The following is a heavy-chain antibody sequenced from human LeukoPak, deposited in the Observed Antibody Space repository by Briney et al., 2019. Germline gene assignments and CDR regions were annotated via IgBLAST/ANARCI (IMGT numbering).Heavy chain of an antibody. CDR2: IIPIFGTA. J-gene: IGHJ5*02. V-gene: IGHV1-69*05. Sequence: GASVKVSCKASGGTFSSYAISWVRQAPGQGLEWMGGIIPIFGTANYAQKFQGRVTISRDTSASTAYMELSSLRSEDTAVYFCPRTAYDILTGEIHNWFDPWGQGTLVTVSS. CDR1: GGTFSSYA. CDR3: PRTAYDILTGEIHNWFDP. D-gene: IGHD3-9*01.